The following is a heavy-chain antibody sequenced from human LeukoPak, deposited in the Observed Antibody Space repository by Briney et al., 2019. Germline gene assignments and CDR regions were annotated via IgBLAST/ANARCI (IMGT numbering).Heavy chain of an antibody. Sequence: SETLSLTCTVSGGSISSGDYYLSWIRQPPGKGLEWIVYIYYSGSTYYNPSLKSRVTISVDTSKNQFSLKLSSVTAADTAVYYCARVVTIFGVVPHSGNWFDPWGQGTLVTVSS. CDR3: ARVVTIFGVVPHSGNWFDP. CDR1: GGSISSGDYY. CDR2: IYYSGST. D-gene: IGHD3-3*01. J-gene: IGHJ5*02. V-gene: IGHV4-30-4*01.